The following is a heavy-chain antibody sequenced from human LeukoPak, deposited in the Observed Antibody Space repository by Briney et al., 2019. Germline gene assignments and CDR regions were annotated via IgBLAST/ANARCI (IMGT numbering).Heavy chain of an antibody. D-gene: IGHD6-6*01. V-gene: IGHV3-30-3*01. J-gene: IGHJ4*02. CDR3: AKGPRNIIYSSWDY. CDR1: GFTFTNYP. Sequence: PGGSLRLSCSASGFTFTNYPIHWVRQAPGKGLEWVAVISYDVITKYYADSVKGRFTLSRDNSKNILFLQMGSLRAEDTAVYYCAKGPRNIIYSSWDYWGQGTLVTVSS. CDR2: ISYDVITK.